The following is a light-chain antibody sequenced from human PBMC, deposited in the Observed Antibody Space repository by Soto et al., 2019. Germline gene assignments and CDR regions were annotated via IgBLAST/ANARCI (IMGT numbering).Light chain of an antibody. CDR1: QSIRSN. Sequence: EIVMTQSPATLSVSPGERATLSCRASQSIRSNLAWYQQKPGQAPRLLIYEAYNRATGVPARFSGRGSGTDFTLTISILQSEDFAFYYCQQYDNWPPLTFGGGTKVDIK. CDR3: QQYDNWPPLT. J-gene: IGKJ4*01. CDR2: EAY. V-gene: IGKV3-15*01.